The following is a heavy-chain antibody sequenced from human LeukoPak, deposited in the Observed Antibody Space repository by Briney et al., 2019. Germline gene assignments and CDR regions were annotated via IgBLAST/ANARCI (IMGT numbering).Heavy chain of an antibody. CDR1: GFAFSNQA. J-gene: IGHJ4*02. D-gene: IGHD6-19*01. CDR2: ISDSGSLT. V-gene: IGHV3-23*01. Sequence: QPGGSVRLSCAASGFAFSNQAMSWVRQAPGKGLEWVSVISDSGSLTYYADSVKGRFTISRDNSKNTLFLQMRSLRTEDTAVYYCAKDARRTDGWYFFDYWGQGALVTVSS. CDR3: AKDARRTDGWYFFDY.